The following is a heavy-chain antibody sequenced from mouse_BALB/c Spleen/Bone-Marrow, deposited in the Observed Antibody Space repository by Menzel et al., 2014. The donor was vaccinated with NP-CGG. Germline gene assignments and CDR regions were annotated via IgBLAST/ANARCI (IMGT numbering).Heavy chain of an antibody. Sequence: EVKLMESGGGLVKPGGSLKLSCAASGFTFSSYAMSWVRQTPEKRLEWVASISSAGSTYYPNSVKGRFTASRDNARNILYLQMSSLRSEDTAMYYCVRWTTYPLMDYWGQGTSVTVSS. J-gene: IGHJ4*01. CDR3: VRWTTYPLMDY. V-gene: IGHV5-6-5*01. CDR1: GFTFSSYA. CDR2: ISSAGST. D-gene: IGHD5-5*01.